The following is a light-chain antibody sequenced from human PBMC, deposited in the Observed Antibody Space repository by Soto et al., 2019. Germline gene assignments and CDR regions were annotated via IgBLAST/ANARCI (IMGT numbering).Light chain of an antibody. J-gene: IGKJ1*01. Sequence: EILMTQSPATLSVSPGDSATLSCRASRSVDTDLAWYQQKPGQAPRLLVFATSARATGVPDRFRGSRSGTDFTLTSSSLQPEDSATYYCHQYYNRPPWTFGQGTKVDIK. CDR1: RSVDTD. V-gene: IGKV3-15*01. CDR2: ATS. CDR3: HQYYNRPPWT.